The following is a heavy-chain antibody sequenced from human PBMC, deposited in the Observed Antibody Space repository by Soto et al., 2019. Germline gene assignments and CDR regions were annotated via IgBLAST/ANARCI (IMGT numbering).Heavy chain of an antibody. CDR2: INGDGGTI. J-gene: IGHJ4*02. Sequence: EVQLVEAGRGLVQPGGSLRLSCAASGFTFSTSWIHWVRQAPGKGLVWVSRINGDGGTINYADSVKGRFTISRDNAKNTVYLQMNSLSADDTAVYYCTRGGNYYFDYWGQGTLVTVSS. V-gene: IGHV3-74*01. CDR1: GFTFSTSW. CDR3: TRGGNYYFDY. D-gene: IGHD1-7*01.